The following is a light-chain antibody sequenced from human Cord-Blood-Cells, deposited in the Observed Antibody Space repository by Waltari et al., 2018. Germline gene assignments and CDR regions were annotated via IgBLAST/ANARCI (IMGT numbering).Light chain of an antibody. CDR1: SSAVASNKL. V-gene: IGLV2-23*01. Sequence: QSALTHPASVSGPPEQSITISCAGPSSAVASNKLVSWYQQHRSKAPILMIYEGSKRPSGVSNRFTCSKSSNTASLTISGLQAEDEADYYCCSYAGSSTLVFGGGTKLTVL. CDR3: CSYAGSSTLV. J-gene: IGLJ2*01. CDR2: EGS.